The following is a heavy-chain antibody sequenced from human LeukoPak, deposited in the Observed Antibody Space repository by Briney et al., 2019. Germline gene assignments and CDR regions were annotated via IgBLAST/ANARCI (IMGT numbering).Heavy chain of an antibody. V-gene: IGHV4-31*03. CDR3: ARLATLYYYYGMDV. CDR2: IYYGGST. Sequence: SQTLSLTCTVSGGSISSGGYYWSWIRQHPGKGLEWIGYIYYGGSTYYNPSLKSRVTISVDTSKNQFSLKLSSVTAADTAVYYCARLATLYYYYGMDVWGQGTTVTVS. CDR1: GGSISSGGYY. J-gene: IGHJ6*02.